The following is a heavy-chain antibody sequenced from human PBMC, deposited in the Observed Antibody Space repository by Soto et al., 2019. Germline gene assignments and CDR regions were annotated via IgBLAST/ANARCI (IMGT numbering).Heavy chain of an antibody. CDR1: GYTFASYY. CDR3: ARVDGSAADQRD. V-gene: IGHV1-46*01. D-gene: IGHD2-15*01. CDR2: IRPDSGRT. Sequence: ASVKVSCKTSGYTFASYYVHWVRQAPGRGLEWMGVIRPDSGRTDYAQNFQGRVTMTRDTPTTTVYVDLSRLTSDDTAVYYCARVDGSAADQRDWGPGTLVTVSS. J-gene: IGHJ4*02.